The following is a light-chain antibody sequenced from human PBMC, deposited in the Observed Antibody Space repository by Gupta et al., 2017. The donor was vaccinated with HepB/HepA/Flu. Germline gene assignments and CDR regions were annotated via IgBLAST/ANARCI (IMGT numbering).Light chain of an antibody. CDR3: QHIHSNPMYT. J-gene: IGKJ2*01. CDR2: GAS. Sequence: DIQMTQSPSSLSASVGDRVTITCRASQSISRYLNWYQQKSGKAPKLLIYGASSLQSGVPSRFSGSGYGKDVTLTSSRRQQEDFATYYCQHIHSNPMYTFGQGTKLEIK. V-gene: IGKV1-39*01. CDR1: QSISRY.